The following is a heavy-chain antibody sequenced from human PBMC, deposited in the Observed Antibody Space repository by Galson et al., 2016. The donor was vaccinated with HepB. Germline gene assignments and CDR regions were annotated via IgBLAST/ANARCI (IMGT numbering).Heavy chain of an antibody. CDR2: IKSKTDGETI. CDR3: SGGHYDSSGYYDDKQDLFDV. J-gene: IGHJ3*01. CDR1: GFTFNIYA. Sequence: SLRLSCAASGFTFNIYAMSWVRQAPGKGLEWLGRIKSKTDGETIEYGAPGKGRFTISRGDSKNTLFLQMNSLKTEDTSVYYCSGGHYDSSGYYDDKQDLFDVWGQGTMVTVSS. D-gene: IGHD3-22*01. V-gene: IGHV3-15*01.